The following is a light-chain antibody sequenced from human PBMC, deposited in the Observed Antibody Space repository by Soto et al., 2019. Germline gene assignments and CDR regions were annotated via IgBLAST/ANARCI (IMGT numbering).Light chain of an antibody. CDR3: QKYNSAPPLS. V-gene: IGKV1-27*01. J-gene: IGKJ4*01. CDR1: QGISNY. CDR2: AAS. Sequence: DIQMTQSPSPLSASVGDRVTITCRASQGISNYLAWYQQKPGKVPKLLIYAASTLQSGVPSRFSGSGSGTDFTLTISSLQPEYVATYYCQKYNSAPPLSFGGGTKVEIK.